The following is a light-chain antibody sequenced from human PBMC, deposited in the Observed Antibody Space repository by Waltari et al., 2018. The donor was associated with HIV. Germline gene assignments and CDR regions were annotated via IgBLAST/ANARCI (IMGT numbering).Light chain of an antibody. CDR1: QSVLYNSNNKNF. J-gene: IGKJ4*01. CDR3: HQYFSVFPST. V-gene: IGKV4-1*01. Sequence: DIVMTQSPDFLAVSLGERATINCKSSQSVLYNSNNKNFLAWYQQKPGQPPQLLLYWASTRESGVPARFIGGGSETDFTLTITNVQAEDAAVYYCHQYFSVFPSTFGGGTTVEI. CDR2: WAS.